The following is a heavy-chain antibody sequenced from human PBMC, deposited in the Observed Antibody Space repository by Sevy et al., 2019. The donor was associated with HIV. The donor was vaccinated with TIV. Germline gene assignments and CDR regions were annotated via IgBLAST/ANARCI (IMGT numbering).Heavy chain of an antibody. CDR2: ISGSGGST. J-gene: IGHJ3*02. CDR3: AKDLRRNTVTTSGAFDS. D-gene: IGHD4-4*01. V-gene: IGHV3-23*01. CDR1: GFTFSSYA. Sequence: GGSLRLSCAASGFTFSSYAMSWVRQAPGKGLEWVSAISGSGGSTYYADSVKGRFTISRDNSKNTLYLQMNSLRAEDTAVYYCAKDLRRNTVTTSGAFDSWGQGTMVTVS.